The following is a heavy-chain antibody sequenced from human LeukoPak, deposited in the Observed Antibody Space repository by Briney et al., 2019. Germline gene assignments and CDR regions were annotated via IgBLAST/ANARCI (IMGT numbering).Heavy chain of an antibody. CDR2: ITSSGNYI. CDR1: GFTFSSYS. CDR3: ARDKVSGPTLLDY. D-gene: IGHD5/OR15-5a*01. J-gene: IGHJ4*02. V-gene: IGHV3-21*01. Sequence: GGSLRLSCAASGFTFSSYSMNWVRQAPGKGLEWVSSITSSGNYIYYADSMKGRFTISRDNAKNSLYLQMNSLRVDDTAVYYCARDKVSGPTLLDYWGQGTLVTVSS.